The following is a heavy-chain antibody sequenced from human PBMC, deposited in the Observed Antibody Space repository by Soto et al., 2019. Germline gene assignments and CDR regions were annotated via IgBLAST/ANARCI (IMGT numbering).Heavy chain of an antibody. V-gene: IGHV3-23*01. CDR3: AKDRVPLTYYDGSGLTSFFDY. D-gene: IGHD3-10*01. J-gene: IGHJ4*02. Sequence: SCIIQKKGKGLEWVSAISGSGGSTYYADSVKGRFTISRDNSKNTLYLQMNSLRAEDTAVYYCAKDRVPLTYYDGSGLTSFFDYRGQRTPVTGS. CDR2: ISGSGGST.